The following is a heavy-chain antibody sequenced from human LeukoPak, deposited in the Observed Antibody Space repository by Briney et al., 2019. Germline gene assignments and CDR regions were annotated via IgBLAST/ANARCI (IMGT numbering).Heavy chain of an antibody. CDR3: ARDRNADYRYYYGMDV. CDR2: IYYSGST. CDR1: GGSVSSGSYY. V-gene: IGHV4-61*01. D-gene: IGHD4-11*01. Sequence: SETLSLTCTVSGGSVSSGSYYWSWLRQPPGKGLEWIGYIYYSGSTDYNPSLKSRVTISVDTSKNQFSLKLNSVTAADTAVYYCARDRNADYRYYYGMDVWDQGITVTVSS. J-gene: IGHJ6*02.